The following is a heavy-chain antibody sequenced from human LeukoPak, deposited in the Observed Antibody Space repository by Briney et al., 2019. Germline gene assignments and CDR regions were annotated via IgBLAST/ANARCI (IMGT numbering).Heavy chain of an antibody. CDR2: INHSGST. Sequence: SETLSLTCAVYGVSFSGYYWSWIRQPPGKGLEWIGEINHSGSTNYNPSLKSRVTISVDTSKNQFSLKLSSVTAADTAVYYCARNSYYYDSSGYFQKPYYFDYWGQGTLVTVSS. V-gene: IGHV4-34*01. J-gene: IGHJ4*02. D-gene: IGHD3-22*01. CDR3: ARNSYYYDSSGYFQKPYYFDY. CDR1: GVSFSGYY.